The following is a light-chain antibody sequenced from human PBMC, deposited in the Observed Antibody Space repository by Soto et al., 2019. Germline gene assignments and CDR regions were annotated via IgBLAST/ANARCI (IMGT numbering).Light chain of an antibody. CDR2: GAS. V-gene: IGKV3-15*01. Sequence: EIVMTQSPATLSVSPGERATLSCRASQSISNSLAWYQQKPGQAPSLLIYGASTRATGIPARFSGSGSGTEFTLTISSLQSEDSAVYDCQQYNNWPPRTFGQGTKLEIK. J-gene: IGKJ2*01. CDR1: QSISNS. CDR3: QQYNNWPPRT.